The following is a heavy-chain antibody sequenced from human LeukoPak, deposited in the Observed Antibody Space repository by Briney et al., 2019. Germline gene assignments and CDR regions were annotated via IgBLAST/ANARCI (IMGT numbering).Heavy chain of an antibody. D-gene: IGHD6-13*01. CDR3: ARDGDEIAAAGFDY. V-gene: IGHV3-7*01. CDR2: IKQDGSEK. CDR1: GFTFSSYW. Sequence: PGGSLRLSCAASGFTFSSYWMSWVRQAPGKGLEWVANIKQDGSEKYYVDSVKGRFTISRDNAKNPLYLQMNSLRAEDTAVYYCARDGDEIAAAGFDYWGQGTLVTVSS. J-gene: IGHJ4*02.